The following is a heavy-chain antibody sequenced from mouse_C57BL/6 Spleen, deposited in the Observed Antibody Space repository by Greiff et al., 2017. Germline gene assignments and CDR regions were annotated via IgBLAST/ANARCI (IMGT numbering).Heavy chain of an antibody. CDR2: IYPSDSES. J-gene: IGHJ2*01. V-gene: IGHV1-61*01. CDR1: GYTFTSYW. CDR3: ARGGYDYY. D-gene: IGHD2-14*01. Sequence: QVQLQQPGAELVRPGSSVQLSCKASGYTFTSYWLDWVTQRPGQGLEWIGNIYPSDSESHYNQMFKDKAHLTVDKSSSTAYMQLSSLTSGDSAVYYRARGGYDYYWGQGTTLTVSA.